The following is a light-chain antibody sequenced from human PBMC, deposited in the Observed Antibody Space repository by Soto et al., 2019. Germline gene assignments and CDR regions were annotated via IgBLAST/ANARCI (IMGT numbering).Light chain of an antibody. J-gene: IGLJ3*02. V-gene: IGLV2-23*02. CDR2: EVN. CDR1: SSDVGLYNL. CDR3: WSYVGSRILM. Sequence: QSALTQPASVSGSPGQSITISCTGTSSDVGLYNLVSWYQHLPGKAPKLIIYEVNERPSGISDRFSGSKSGNMASLTISGLQYEDEADYYCWSYVGSRILMFGGVTKLTVL.